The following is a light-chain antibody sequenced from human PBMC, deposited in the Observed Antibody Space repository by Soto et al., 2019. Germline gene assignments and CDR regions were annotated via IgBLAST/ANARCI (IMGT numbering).Light chain of an antibody. CDR1: GVDVGSYNL. CDR2: EGS. Sequence: QSALTQPASVSGSPGQSITISSIETGVDVGSYNLVSWYQQHPGKAPKLMIYEGSKRPSGVSNRFSGSKSGNTASLTISGLQAEDEADYYCCSYAGSSTFVFGTGTKVTVL. J-gene: IGLJ1*01. V-gene: IGLV2-23*03. CDR3: CSYAGSSTFV.